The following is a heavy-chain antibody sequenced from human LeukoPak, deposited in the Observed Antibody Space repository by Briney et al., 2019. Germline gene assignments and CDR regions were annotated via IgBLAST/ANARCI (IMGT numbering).Heavy chain of an antibody. J-gene: IGHJ3*02. Sequence: KTGGSPRLSCAASGFTVSSNYMSWVRQAPGKGLEWVSVIYSGGSTYYADSVRGRFTISRDNSKNTLYLQMNSLRAEDTAVYYCARDQNCGGDCYGSGAFDIWGQGTMVTVSS. CDR2: IYSGGST. D-gene: IGHD2-21*02. CDR3: ARDQNCGGDCYGSGAFDI. CDR1: GFTVSSNY. V-gene: IGHV3-53*01.